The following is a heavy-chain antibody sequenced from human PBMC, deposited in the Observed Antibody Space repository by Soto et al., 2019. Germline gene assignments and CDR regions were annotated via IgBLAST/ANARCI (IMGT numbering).Heavy chain of an antibody. CDR3: ARVLPLVGYFYYYMDV. Sequence: QVQLLQSGAEVKKPGASVKVSCKASGYTFTNYGITWVRQAPGQGLERMGGISAYNGDTHYTQRLQCRVTMTTDTSTSTAYTELRGLRSDDKAVYYCARVLPLVGYFYYYMDVWGKGTKVSVSS. V-gene: IGHV1-18*01. D-gene: IGHD6-6*01. CDR1: GYTFTNYG. J-gene: IGHJ6*03. CDR2: ISAYNGDT.